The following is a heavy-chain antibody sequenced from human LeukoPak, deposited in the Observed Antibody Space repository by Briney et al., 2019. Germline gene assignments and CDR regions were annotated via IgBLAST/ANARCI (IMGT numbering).Heavy chain of an antibody. Sequence: GGSLRLSCAASGFTFSNYMMHWVRQAPGKGLVWVSRINSDGSSTSYADSVKGRFTISRDNAKNTLYLQMNSLRAEDTAVYYCARDRAAAGTSLDYWGQGTLVTVSS. V-gene: IGHV3-74*01. CDR2: INSDGSST. D-gene: IGHD6-13*01. CDR3: ARDRAAAGTSLDY. CDR1: GFTFSNYM. J-gene: IGHJ4*02.